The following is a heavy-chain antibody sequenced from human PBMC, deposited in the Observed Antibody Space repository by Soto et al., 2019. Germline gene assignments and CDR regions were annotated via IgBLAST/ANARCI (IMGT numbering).Heavy chain of an antibody. CDR3: ARDLSRYCSSTSCYGAFDY. J-gene: IGHJ4*02. V-gene: IGHV1-18*01. CDR2: ISAYNGNT. Sequence: ASVKVSCKASGYTFTSYGISWVRQAPGQGLEWMGWISAYNGNTNYAQKLQGRVTMTTDTSTSTAYMELRSLRSDDTAVYYCARDLSRYCSSTSCYGAFDYWGQGTLVTVSS. D-gene: IGHD2-2*01. CDR1: GYTFTSYG.